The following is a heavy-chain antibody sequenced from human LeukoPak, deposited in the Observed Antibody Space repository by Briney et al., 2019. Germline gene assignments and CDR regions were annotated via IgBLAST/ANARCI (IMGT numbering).Heavy chain of an antibody. D-gene: IGHD3-16*01. CDR1: GGTFSSYA. J-gene: IGHJ4*02. CDR2: IIPIFGTA. CDR3: ATEGYGGLPHFDY. Sequence: SVKVSCKASGGTFSSYAISWVRQAPGQGLEWMGGIIPIFGTANYAQKFQGRVTITADESTSTAYMELSSLRSEDTAVYYCATEGYGGLPHFDYWGQGPLVTFSS. V-gene: IGHV1-69*13.